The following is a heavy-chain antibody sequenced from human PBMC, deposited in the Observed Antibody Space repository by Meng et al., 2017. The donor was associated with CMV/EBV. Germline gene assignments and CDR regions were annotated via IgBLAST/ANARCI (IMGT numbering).Heavy chain of an antibody. J-gene: IGHJ6*02. V-gene: IGHV3-53*05. D-gene: IGHD1-26*01. CDR1: GFTVSSNY. Sequence: GESLKISCAASGFTVSSNYMSWVRQAPGKGLEWVSVIYSGGSKYYADSVKGRFTISRDNSKNTLYLQMNSLRAEDTAVYYCASGDLGARYYYYGMDVWGQGTTVTVSS. CDR2: IYSGGSK. CDR3: ASGDLGARYYYYGMDV.